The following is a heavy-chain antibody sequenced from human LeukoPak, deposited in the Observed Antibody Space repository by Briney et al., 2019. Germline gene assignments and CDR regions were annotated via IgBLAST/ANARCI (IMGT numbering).Heavy chain of an antibody. J-gene: IGHJ4*02. CDR1: GFTFSTYA. D-gene: IGHD3-22*01. Sequence: GGSLRLSCAASGFTFSTYAMHWVRQAPGKGLGWVAVISFDGSNKYYADSVKGRFTISRDNSKNTLYLQMNSLRAEDTAVYYSARDGDNNYDSTGYYMHYFDYWGQGALVSVSS. CDR2: ISFDGSNK. V-gene: IGHV3-30-3*01. CDR3: ARDGDNNYDSTGYYMHYFDY.